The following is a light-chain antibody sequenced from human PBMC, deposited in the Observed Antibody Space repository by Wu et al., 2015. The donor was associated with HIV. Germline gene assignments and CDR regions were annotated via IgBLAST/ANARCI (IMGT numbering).Light chain of an antibody. CDR3: QQYISYSAWT. CDR1: ESLRNR. V-gene: IGKV1-5*03. CDR2: WAS. J-gene: IGKJ1*01. Sequence: DIQMTQSPSTLSASVGERVTITCRASESLRNRLAWYQQKPGKAPQLLIYWASTLESGAPSRFSGSGSGTEFTLTITSLQPDDFATYYCQQYISYSAWTFGLGTKVEIK.